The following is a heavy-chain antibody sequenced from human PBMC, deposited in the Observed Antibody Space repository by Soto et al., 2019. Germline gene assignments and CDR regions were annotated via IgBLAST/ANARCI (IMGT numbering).Heavy chain of an antibody. CDR2: ISAYDGNT. CDR1: GYTFTTYG. Sequence: QVQLVQSGAEVKKPGASVKVSCKASGYTFTTYGLTWVRQAPGQGLEWMGWISAYDGNTDYAQDLQGRVTMTTDTPTNTAYMELGSLGSDDTDVYYCARYYYGSGSYFNDAFDIWGQGTMVTVSS. V-gene: IGHV1-18*01. CDR3: ARYYYGSGSYFNDAFDI. D-gene: IGHD3-10*01. J-gene: IGHJ3*02.